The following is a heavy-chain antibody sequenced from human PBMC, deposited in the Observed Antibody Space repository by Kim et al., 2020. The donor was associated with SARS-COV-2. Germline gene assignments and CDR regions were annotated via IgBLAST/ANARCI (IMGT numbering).Heavy chain of an antibody. CDR3: ARGCLKRQLVRFDS. D-gene: IGHD6-13*01. V-gene: IGHV4-59*12. CDR2: VYYYDST. CDR1: GGSISSNC. J-gene: IGHJ5*01. Sequence: SETLSLTCTVSGGSISSNCCCWSWQRPRQGLELNGYVYYYDSTNYNPSLKSRVTISVDTSKNQFSLKLSSVTAADTAVYYCARGCLKRQLVRFDSWGQGTLVTVSS.